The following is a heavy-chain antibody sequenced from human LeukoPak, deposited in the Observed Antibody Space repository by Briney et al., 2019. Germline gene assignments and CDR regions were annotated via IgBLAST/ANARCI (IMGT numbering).Heavy chain of an antibody. CDR2: ISYDGSNK. Sequence: PGGSLRLSCAASGFTFSSYGMHWVRQAPGKGLEWVAVISYDGSNKYYADSVKGRFTISRDNSKNTLYLQMNSLRAEDTAVYYCAKLAAYDVDCWGQGTLVTVPS. J-gene: IGHJ4*02. V-gene: IGHV3-30*18. CDR1: GFTFSSYG. D-gene: IGHD5-12*01. CDR3: AKLAAYDVDC.